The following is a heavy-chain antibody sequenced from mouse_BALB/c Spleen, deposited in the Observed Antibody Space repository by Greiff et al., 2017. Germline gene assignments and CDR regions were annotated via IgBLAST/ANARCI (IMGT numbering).Heavy chain of an antibody. J-gene: IGHJ4*01. CDR1: GYSITSGYY. CDR2: ISYDGSN. Sequence: EVKVEESGPGLVKPSQSLSLTCSVTGYSITSGYYWNWIRQFPGNKLEWMGYISYDGSNNYNPSLKNRISITRDTSKNQFFLKLNSVTTEDTATYYCARGDGALYAMDYWGQGTSVTVSS. V-gene: IGHV3-6*02. CDR3: ARGDGALYAMDY. D-gene: IGHD2-3*01.